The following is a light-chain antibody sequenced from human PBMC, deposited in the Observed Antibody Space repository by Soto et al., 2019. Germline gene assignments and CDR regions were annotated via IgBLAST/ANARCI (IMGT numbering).Light chain of an antibody. V-gene: IGLV2-11*01. CDR3: CSNAGRPDV. Sequence: QSALTQPRSVSGSPGQSVAISCTGTSSDVGGYNYVSWYQQHPGKAPKAVIYDVNKRPSGVPDRFSGSKSGNTASLTISDLQAEDEADYYCCSNAGRPDVFGTGTKLTVL. CDR1: SSDVGGYNY. CDR2: DVN. J-gene: IGLJ1*01.